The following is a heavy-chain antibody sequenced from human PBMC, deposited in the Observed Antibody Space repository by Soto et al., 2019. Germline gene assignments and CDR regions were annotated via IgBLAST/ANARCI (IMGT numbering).Heavy chain of an antibody. Sequence: QVQLQESGPGLVKPSETLSLICTVSGGSISGTYWNWIRQPPGKGLEWIGYIYYTGNTHYNPSLRSRXXMXVXXSKNQFSLKLTSVTAADTAVYFCAREVPAAGHFDYWGQGALVTVSS. D-gene: IGHD6-13*01. V-gene: IGHV4-59*01. CDR3: AREVPAAGHFDY. CDR2: IYYTGNT. CDR1: GGSISGTY. J-gene: IGHJ4*02.